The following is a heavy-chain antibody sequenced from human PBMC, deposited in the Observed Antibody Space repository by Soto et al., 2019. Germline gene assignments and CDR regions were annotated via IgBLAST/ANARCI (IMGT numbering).Heavy chain of an antibody. Sequence: ASVKVSCKASGGSFSSYAISWVRQAPGQGLEWMGGIIPIFGTANYAQKFQGRVTITADESTSTAYMELSSLRAEDTAVYYCAREQRLLWFGESLLNWFDPWGQGTLVTVSS. J-gene: IGHJ5*02. CDR1: GGSFSSYA. D-gene: IGHD3-10*01. CDR2: IIPIFGTA. V-gene: IGHV1-69*13. CDR3: AREQRLLWFGESLLNWFDP.